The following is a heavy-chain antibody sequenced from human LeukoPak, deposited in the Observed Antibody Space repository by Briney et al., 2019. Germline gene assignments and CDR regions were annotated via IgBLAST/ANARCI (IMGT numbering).Heavy chain of an antibody. CDR1: GFSFSTYS. V-gene: IGHV3-48*02. CDR3: ARDPHALDF. J-gene: IGHJ4*02. CDR2: IHKSGTIT. Sequence: GGSLRLSCAASGFSFSTYSMNWGRQAPGKGLEWVSYIHKSGTITYYRDSVKGRFTISRDNAKNSLYLQMNSLRDEDTAVYYCARDPHALDFWGQGTLVTVSS.